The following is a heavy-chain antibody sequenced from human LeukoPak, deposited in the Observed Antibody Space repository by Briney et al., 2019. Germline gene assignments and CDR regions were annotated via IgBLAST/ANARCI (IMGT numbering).Heavy chain of an antibody. V-gene: IGHV3-30*04. CDR2: ISYDGSNK. J-gene: IGHJ4*02. Sequence: PGRSLRLSCAASGFTFSSYAMHWVRQAPGKGLEWVAVISYDGSNKYYADSVKGRFTISRDNSKNTLYLQMNSLRAEDTAVYYCARAGGYNSYYFDYWGQGTLVTVSS. CDR1: GFTFSSYA. D-gene: IGHD5-24*01. CDR3: ARAGGYNSYYFDY.